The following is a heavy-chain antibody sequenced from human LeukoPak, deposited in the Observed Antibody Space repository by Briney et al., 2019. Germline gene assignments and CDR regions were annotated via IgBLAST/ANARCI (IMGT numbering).Heavy chain of an antibody. CDR1: GHTLTESS. CDR2: FDPEDGET. V-gene: IGHV1-24*01. J-gene: IGHJ4*02. Sequence: ASVKVSCKVSGHTLTESSMHWMRQAPGKGLEWMGGFDPEDGETIYAQKFQGRVTMTEDTSTDTAYMELSSLRSEDTAVYYCATRYAFQYYSDYWGQGTLVTVSS. CDR3: ATRYAFQYYSDY. D-gene: IGHD2-21*01.